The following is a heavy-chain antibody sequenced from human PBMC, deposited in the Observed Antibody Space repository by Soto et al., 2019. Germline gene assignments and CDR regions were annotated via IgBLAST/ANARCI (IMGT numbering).Heavy chain of an antibody. J-gene: IGHJ6*02. D-gene: IGHD3-22*01. CDR2: ISGSGGST. CDR3: AKNNHYYDSSGYYLVYYYYGMDV. CDR1: EFTFSSYG. Sequence: GGSLRLSCTASEFTFSSYGMSWVSQAPGKGLEWVSAISGSGGSTYYADSVKGRFTISRDNSKNTLYLQMNSLRAEDTAVYYCAKNNHYYDSSGYYLVYYYYGMDVWGQGTTVTVSS. V-gene: IGHV3-23*01.